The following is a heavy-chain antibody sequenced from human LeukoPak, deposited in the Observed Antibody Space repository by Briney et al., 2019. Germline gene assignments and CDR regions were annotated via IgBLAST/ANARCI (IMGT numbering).Heavy chain of an antibody. CDR3: ASGPTYDYVRVILY. Sequence: GGSLRLSCAVSGFTVSGNYVTWVRQAPGKGLEWVSVIYSGGTTYYRDSVKGRFTISRDTSKNTVYLQMDSLRPEDTAVYYCASGPTYDYVRVILYWGQGTLVTVSS. CDR2: IYSGGTT. V-gene: IGHV3-53*05. J-gene: IGHJ4*02. D-gene: IGHD3-16*01. CDR1: GFTVSGNY.